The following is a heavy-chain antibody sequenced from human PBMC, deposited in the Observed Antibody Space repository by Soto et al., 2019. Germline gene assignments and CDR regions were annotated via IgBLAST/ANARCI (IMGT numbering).Heavy chain of an antibody. D-gene: IGHD1-26*01. CDR3: AKVGSFDVPRSPFDS. V-gene: IGHV3-23*01. J-gene: IGHJ4*02. CDR2: ISGNSGFT. Sequence: EVQVLESGGGLVQPGGSLRLSCAASGFTFSNYAMNWVRQAPGKGLEWVSGISGNSGFTYYTDSVKRRLTIPIDNSKNTLFLPMNALRDEDTAIYYCAKVGSFDVPRSPFDSWGRGIVVTVSS. CDR1: GFTFSNYA.